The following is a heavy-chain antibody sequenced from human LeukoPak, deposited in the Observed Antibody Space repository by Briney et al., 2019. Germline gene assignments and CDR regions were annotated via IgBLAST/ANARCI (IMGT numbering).Heavy chain of an antibody. D-gene: IGHD2-8*01. J-gene: IGHJ3*02. CDR3: ARDGGYGYCTNGVCYSDI. Sequence: GASVKVSCKASGYTFTSYGISWVRQAPGQGLEWMGWISAYNGNTNYAQKLQGRVTMTTDTSTSTAYMELRSLRSDDTAVYYRARDGGYGYCTNGVCYSDIWGQGTMVTVSS. CDR1: GYTFTSYG. V-gene: IGHV1-18*01. CDR2: ISAYNGNT.